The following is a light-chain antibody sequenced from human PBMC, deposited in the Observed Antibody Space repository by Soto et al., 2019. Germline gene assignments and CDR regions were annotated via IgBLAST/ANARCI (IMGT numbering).Light chain of an antibody. V-gene: IGKV1-8*01. CDR1: QDISSY. Sequence: AIRMTQSASSFSASTGDRVTITCRASQDISSYLAWYQQKVGKAPKLLIYAAATLQRGAPSRFSGSGSGTDFTLTISRLQSGDFATYYCQQYFSYPYTFGQGTKLEI. J-gene: IGKJ2*01. CDR3: QQYFSYPYT. CDR2: AAA.